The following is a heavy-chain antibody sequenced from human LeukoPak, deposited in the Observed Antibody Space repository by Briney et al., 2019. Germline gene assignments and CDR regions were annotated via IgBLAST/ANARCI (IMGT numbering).Heavy chain of an antibody. D-gene: IGHD2-2*01. V-gene: IGHV3-30*02. CDR1: GFNFSSYG. CDR2: IRYDGSNK. Sequence: PGGSLRLCCAASGFNFSSYGMHWVRQAPGKGLAWVAFIRYDGSNKYYADSVKGRFTISRDNSKNTLYLQMNSLRAEDTAVYYCAKDPTFLDLGYCSSTSCYHHYFDYWGQGTLVTVSS. J-gene: IGHJ4*02. CDR3: AKDPTFLDLGYCSSTSCYHHYFDY.